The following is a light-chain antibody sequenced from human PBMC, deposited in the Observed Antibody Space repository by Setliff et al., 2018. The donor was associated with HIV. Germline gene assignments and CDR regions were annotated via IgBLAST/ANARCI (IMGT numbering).Light chain of an antibody. J-gene: IGKJ4*01. Sequence: DIVMTQSPDSLAVSLGARATITCKSSQSVLYSSNSEGYLAWYQQKPGQPPRLLISWASTRESGVPDRFSGSGSGTHFTLTIGSLQAEDVAVYYCQQYYTTPLTFGGGTKVDIK. CDR3: QQYYTTPLT. CDR1: QSVLYSSNSEGY. V-gene: IGKV4-1*01. CDR2: WAS.